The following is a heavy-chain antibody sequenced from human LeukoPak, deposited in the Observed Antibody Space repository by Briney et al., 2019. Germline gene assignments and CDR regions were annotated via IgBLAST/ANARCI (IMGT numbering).Heavy chain of an antibody. CDR1: GGTFSSYT. V-gene: IGHV1-69*02. CDR3: ARGTTIFGVVIIASY. CDR2: IIPILGIA. D-gene: IGHD3-3*01. J-gene: IGHJ4*02. Sequence: GASVKVSCKASGGTFSSYTISWVRQAPGQGLEWMGRIIPILGIANYAQKFQGRVTITADNSTRTANMELSSLRSEDTAVYYCARGTTIFGVVIIASYWGQGTLVTVSS.